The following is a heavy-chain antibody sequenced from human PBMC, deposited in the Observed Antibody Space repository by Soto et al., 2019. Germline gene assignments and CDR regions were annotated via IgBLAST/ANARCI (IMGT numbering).Heavy chain of an antibody. CDR1: GFRFSSYG. J-gene: IGHJ4*02. CDR2: ISGDGSNT. D-gene: IGHD3-16*02. Sequence: PGGSLRLSCRTSGFRFSSYGMHWVRQAPGKGPEWVAFISGDGSNTEYVDSVRGRFTVSRDNSRNTLFLQMDSLRPDDTAVYYCSKDLDGRHGLVDSSLCFDYWGQGTLVSASS. V-gene: IGHV3-30*18. CDR3: SKDLDGRHGLVDSSLCFDY.